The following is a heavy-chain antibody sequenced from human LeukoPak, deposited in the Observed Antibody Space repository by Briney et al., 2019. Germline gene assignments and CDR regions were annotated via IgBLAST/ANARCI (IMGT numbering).Heavy chain of an antibody. CDR2: ISGSGGST. V-gene: IGHV3-23*01. CDR3: AKVRGGYTYGPFDD. Sequence: GGSLRLSCAASGFTFSSYAMTWVRQAPGKGLEWLSVISGSGGSTYYADSVKGRFTISRDNSKNTLYLQMNSLRAEDTAVYYCAKVRGGYTYGPFDDWGQGTLVTVSS. CDR1: GFTFSSYA. J-gene: IGHJ4*02. D-gene: IGHD5-18*01.